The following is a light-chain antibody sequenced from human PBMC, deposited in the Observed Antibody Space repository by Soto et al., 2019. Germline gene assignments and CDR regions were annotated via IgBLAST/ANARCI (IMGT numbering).Light chain of an antibody. Sequence: QSVLTQPPSASGTPGQSVTISCSGSTSNIGSNTVNWYQQLPGTAPKLLVYSNDQRPSGVPDRFSASKSGTSAFLAISGLQSEDEADYDCAVWDDSLNAWVFGGGTQLIVL. CDR1: TSNIGSNT. J-gene: IGLJ3*02. CDR3: AVWDDSLNAWV. CDR2: SND. V-gene: IGLV1-44*01.